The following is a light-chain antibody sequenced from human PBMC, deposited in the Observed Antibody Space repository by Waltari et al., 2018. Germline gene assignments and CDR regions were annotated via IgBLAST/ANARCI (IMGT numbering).Light chain of an antibody. CDR1: QSVGST. CDR2: GAS. Sequence: EIVLTQSPGTLSLSPGERAIVSCRASQSVGSTLAWYQQKPGQAPRLLIYGASNRATGIPDRFIGSGSGTEFSLTISGLEPEDSAVYYCQHYLRLPVAFGQGTKVEIK. J-gene: IGKJ1*01. CDR3: QHYLRLPVA. V-gene: IGKV3-20*01.